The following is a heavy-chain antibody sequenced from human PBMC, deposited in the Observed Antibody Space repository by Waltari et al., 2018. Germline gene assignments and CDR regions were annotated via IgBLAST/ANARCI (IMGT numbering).Heavy chain of an antibody. CDR1: GYTFTAYY. Sequence: QIQIMQSGAEVKKPGASVKVSCQASGYTFTAYYIHWARQAPGQGLEWMGWINANTGGADWEQSFQGRVTVTRDTSISTVYMELSGLTSDDTAVYYCAREALGGTKAFDMWGQGTMVTVSS. CDR3: AREALGGTKAFDM. D-gene: IGHD1-7*01. V-gene: IGHV1-2*02. J-gene: IGHJ3*02. CDR2: INANTGGA.